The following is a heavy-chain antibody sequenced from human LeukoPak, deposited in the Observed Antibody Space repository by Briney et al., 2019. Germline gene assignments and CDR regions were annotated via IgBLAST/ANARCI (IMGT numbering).Heavy chain of an antibody. CDR3: VREYCGGDCYTDF. CDR1: GFTLSIYW. J-gene: IGHJ4*02. Sequence: GGSLRLSCAASGFTLSIYWMHWVRQTPGKGLVWVSRLNSDASVTSYADSVKGRFTICRDNAKNTLYQQMNSLRAEDTALYYCVREYCGGDCYTDFWGQGTLVTVSS. CDR2: LNSDASVT. V-gene: IGHV3-74*01. D-gene: IGHD2-21*02.